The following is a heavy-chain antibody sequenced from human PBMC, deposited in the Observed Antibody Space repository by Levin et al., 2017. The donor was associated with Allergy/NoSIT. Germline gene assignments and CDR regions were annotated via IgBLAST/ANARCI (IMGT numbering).Heavy chain of an antibody. CDR3: GAFRGVLPWFDS. D-gene: IGHD3-10*01. J-gene: IGHJ5*01. CDR2: IYYSGST. Sequence: SETLSLTCTVSGGSISSSSYYWGWIRQPPGKGLEWIGNIYYSGSTYYNPSLESRVTMSVDTSTNQFSLRLSSVTAADTAVYYCGAFRGVLPWFDSWGRGTLVAISS. CDR1: GGSISSSSYY. V-gene: IGHV4-39*07.